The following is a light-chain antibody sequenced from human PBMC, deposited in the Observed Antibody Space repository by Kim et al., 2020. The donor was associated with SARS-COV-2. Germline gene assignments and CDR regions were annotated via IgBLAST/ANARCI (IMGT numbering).Light chain of an antibody. CDR1: QDISYY. Sequence: DIQMTQSPSSLSASLGDRVTITCQASQDISYYLNWYQQKPGKAPKPLIYDASNLEAGVPSRFSGSGSGTRFTFTISSLQPEDIATYYCQQYDDLPLTFGGGTKVEIK. CDR3: QQYDDLPLT. J-gene: IGKJ4*01. V-gene: IGKV1-33*01. CDR2: DAS.